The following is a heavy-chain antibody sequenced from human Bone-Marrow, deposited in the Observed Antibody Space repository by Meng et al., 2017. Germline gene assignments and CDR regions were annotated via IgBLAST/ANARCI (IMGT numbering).Heavy chain of an antibody. V-gene: IGHV4-61*02. CDR3: ARALGY. CDR2: IYTSGST. Sequence: SETLSLTCTVSGGSISSGSYYWSWIRQPAGKGLEWIGRIYTSGSTNYNPSLKSRVTISVDTSKNQFSLKLSSVTAADTAVYYCARALGYWGQGTLVTSPQ. CDR1: GGSISSGSYY. J-gene: IGHJ4*02. D-gene: IGHD7-27*01.